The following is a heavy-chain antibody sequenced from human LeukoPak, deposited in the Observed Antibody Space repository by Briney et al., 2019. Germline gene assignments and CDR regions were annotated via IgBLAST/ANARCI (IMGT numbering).Heavy chain of an antibody. V-gene: IGHV1-8*01. CDR3: ASNPRYYYYYGMDV. J-gene: IGHJ6*02. CDR1: GYTFTSYD. CDR2: MNPNSGNT. Sequence: ASVKVSCKASGYTFTSYDINWVRQATGQGLEWRGWMNPNSGNTGYAQKFQGRVTMTRNTSISTAYMELSSLRSEDTAVYYCASNPRYYYYYGMDVWGQGTTVTVSS. D-gene: IGHD1-14*01.